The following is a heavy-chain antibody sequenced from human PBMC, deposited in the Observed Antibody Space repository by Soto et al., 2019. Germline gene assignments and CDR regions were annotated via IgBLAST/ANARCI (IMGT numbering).Heavy chain of an antibody. V-gene: IGHV4-59*01. CDR3: ARGKYYYDSSGHEYFQH. CDR1: GGSISSYY. CDR2: IYYSGST. D-gene: IGHD3-22*01. J-gene: IGHJ1*01. Sequence: SETLSLTCTVSGGSISSYYWSWIRQPPGKGLEWIGYIYYSGSTNYNPSLKSRVTISVDTSKNQFSLKLSSVTAADTAVYYCARGKYYYDSSGHEYFQHWGQGTLVTVSS.